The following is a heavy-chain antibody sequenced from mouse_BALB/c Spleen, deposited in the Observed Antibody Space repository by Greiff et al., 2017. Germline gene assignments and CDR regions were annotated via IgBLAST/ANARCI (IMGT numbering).Heavy chain of an antibody. CDR3: VRGDYPYAMDY. V-gene: IGHV2-9-2*01. CDR1: GFSLTSYD. Sequence: VKLMASGPGLVAPSQSLSITCTVSGFSLTSYDISWIRQPPGKGLEWLGVIWTGGGTNYNSAFMSRLSISKDNSKSQVFLKMNSLQTDDTAIYYCVRGDYPYAMDYWGQGTSVTVSS. D-gene: IGHD2-4*01. J-gene: IGHJ4*01. CDR2: IWTGGGT.